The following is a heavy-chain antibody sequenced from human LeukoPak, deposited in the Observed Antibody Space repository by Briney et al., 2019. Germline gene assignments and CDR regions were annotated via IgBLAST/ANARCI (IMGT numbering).Heavy chain of an antibody. CDR2: IKSKTDGGTT. CDR1: GFTFSNAW. V-gene: IGHV3-15*01. CDR3: TTIARRALYFQH. Sequence: GGSLRLSCAASGFTFSNAWMSWVRQAPGKGLEWVGRIKSKTDGGTTDYAAPVKGRFTISRDDSKNTLYLQMNSLKTEDTAVYYCTTIARRALYFQHWGQGTLVTVPS. D-gene: IGHD1-14*01. J-gene: IGHJ1*01.